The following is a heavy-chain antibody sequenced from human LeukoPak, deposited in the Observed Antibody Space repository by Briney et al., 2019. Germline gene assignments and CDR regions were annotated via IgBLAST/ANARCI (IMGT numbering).Heavy chain of an antibody. CDR3: ASIPYSSSSTRNDY. CDR1: GGTFSSYA. V-gene: IGHV1-69*05. J-gene: IGHJ4*02. D-gene: IGHD6-6*01. CDR2: IIPIFGAA. Sequence: SVKVSCKASGGTFSSYAISWVRQAPGQGLEWMGRIIPIFGAANYAQKFQGRVTITTDESTSTAYMELSSLRSEDTAVYYCASIPYSSSSTRNDYWGQGTLVTVSS.